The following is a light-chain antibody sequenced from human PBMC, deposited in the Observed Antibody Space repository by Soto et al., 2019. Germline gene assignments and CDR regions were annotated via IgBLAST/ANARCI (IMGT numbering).Light chain of an antibody. Sequence: DIEMTQSPSSLSASVGDRVTITCQASQDIRKFLNWFQQQPGAAPKLLIYDASNLETGVPSRFSAGGSGTHFTFTITSLQPEDTGTYFCQQYDNLPYTFDQGTKVEI. CDR1: QDIRKF. CDR2: DAS. J-gene: IGKJ2*01. V-gene: IGKV1-33*01. CDR3: QQYDNLPYT.